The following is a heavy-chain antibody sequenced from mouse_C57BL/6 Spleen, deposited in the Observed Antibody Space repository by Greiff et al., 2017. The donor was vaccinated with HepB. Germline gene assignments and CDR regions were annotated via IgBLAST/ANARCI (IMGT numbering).Heavy chain of an antibody. CDR3: ARSPIYYYGRRYYFDY. CDR2: INPNTGGT. Sequence: EVQLQQSGPELVKPGASVKISCKASGYTFTDYYMNWVKQSHGKSLEWIGDINPNTGGTSYNQKFKGKATLTVDKSSSTAYMELRSLTSEDSAVYYCARSPIYYYGRRYYFDYWGQGTTLTVSS. D-gene: IGHD1-1*01. CDR1: GYTFTDYY. J-gene: IGHJ2*01. V-gene: IGHV1-26*01.